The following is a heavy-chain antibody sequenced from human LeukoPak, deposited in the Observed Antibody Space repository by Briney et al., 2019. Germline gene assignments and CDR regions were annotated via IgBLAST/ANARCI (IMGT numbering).Heavy chain of an antibody. J-gene: IGHJ4*02. D-gene: IGHD3-10*01. CDR1: GGSFSVYY. CDR3: ARVMVRGVMGY. Sequence: KPSETLSLTCAVYGGSFSVYYWSWIRQPPGKGLEWIGEINHSGSTNYNPSLKSRVTISVDTSKNQFSLKLSSVTAADTAVYYCARVMVRGVMGYWGQGTLVTVSS. CDR2: INHSGST. V-gene: IGHV4-34*01.